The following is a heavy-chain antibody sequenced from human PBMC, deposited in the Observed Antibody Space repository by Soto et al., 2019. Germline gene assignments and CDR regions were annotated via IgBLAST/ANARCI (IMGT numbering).Heavy chain of an antibody. J-gene: IGHJ4*02. Sequence: VASVQVSCKASGYTFTSYAMHWVRQAPGQRREWMGWINAGNDNTKYSQKLQRKVTITRDTSASTAHMDLNSLRSAAAAVAYCSRAPGLVPAGSDYWGQGTLVPVSS. CDR3: SRAPGLVPAGSDY. CDR2: INAGNDNT. V-gene: IGHV1-3*01. D-gene: IGHD2-2*01. CDR1: GYTFTSYA.